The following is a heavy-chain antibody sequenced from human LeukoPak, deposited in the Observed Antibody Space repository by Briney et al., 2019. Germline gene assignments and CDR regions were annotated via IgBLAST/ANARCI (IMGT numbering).Heavy chain of an antibody. Sequence: GGSLRLSCAASGFTFSTYAMHWVRQAPGKGLEWVAVISYDGNDKSYADSVKGRFTISRDNSKNTLYLQMNSLRAEDTAVYYCATDQGAGARDYYYMDVWGKGTTVTVSS. CDR1: GFTFSTYA. J-gene: IGHJ6*03. CDR3: ATDQGAGARDYYYMDV. D-gene: IGHD6-19*01. CDR2: ISYDGNDK. V-gene: IGHV3-30*04.